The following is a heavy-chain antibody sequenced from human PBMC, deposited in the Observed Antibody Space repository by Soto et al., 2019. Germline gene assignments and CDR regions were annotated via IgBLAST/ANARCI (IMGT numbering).Heavy chain of an antibody. V-gene: IGHV6-1*01. Sequence: SQTLSLTCAISGDSVSSNSVTWNWIRQSPSRGLEWLGRTYYRSKWYNDYAVSVESRITINTDTSKNQFFLQLNSVIPEDTAVYYCGRLLGNSWLDYWGQGTLVTVSS. CDR1: GDSVSSNSVT. D-gene: IGHD6-13*01. CDR2: TYYRSKWYN. CDR3: GRLLGNSWLDY. J-gene: IGHJ4*02.